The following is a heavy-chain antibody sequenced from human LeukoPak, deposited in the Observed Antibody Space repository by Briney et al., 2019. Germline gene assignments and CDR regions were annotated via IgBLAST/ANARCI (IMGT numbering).Heavy chain of an antibody. CDR3: AREKRYYYGSGSYEH. J-gene: IGHJ4*02. V-gene: IGHV1-18*01. CDR1: GYTLRSYG. Sequence: GASVKVSCKASGYTLRSYGITWVRQAPGQGLEWMGWISAYNGNTNYAQKLQGRVTMTTDTSTSTAYMELRSLRSDDTAVYYCAREKRYYYGSGSYEHWGQGTLVTVSS. D-gene: IGHD3-10*01. CDR2: ISAYNGNT.